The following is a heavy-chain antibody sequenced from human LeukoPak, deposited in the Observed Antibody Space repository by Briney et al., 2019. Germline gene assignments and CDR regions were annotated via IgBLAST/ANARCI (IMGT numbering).Heavy chain of an antibody. J-gene: IGHJ5*02. V-gene: IGHV4-59*01. CDR1: GGSISSYY. D-gene: IGHD2-8*01. CDR2: IYCTGST. CDR3: ARKTNDWFDP. Sequence: SETLSLTCTVSGGSISSYYWNWIRQSPGKGLEWIGYIYCTGSTNYNPSLRSRVTISVDTSKNQFSLKLSSVNAADTAVYYCARKTNDWFDPWGQGTLVTVSS.